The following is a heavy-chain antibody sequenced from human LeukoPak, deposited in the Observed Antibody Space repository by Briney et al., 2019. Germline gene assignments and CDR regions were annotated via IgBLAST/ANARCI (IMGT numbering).Heavy chain of an antibody. Sequence: SVKVSCKASGGTFSSYAISWVRQAPGQGLEWMGRIIPILGIANYAQKFQGRVTITTDESTSTAYMELSSLRSEDTAVYYCARGDGSGSYYYYYMDVWGKGTTVTVSS. CDR3: ARGDGSGSYYYYYMDV. J-gene: IGHJ6*03. V-gene: IGHV1-69*04. CDR2: IIPILGIA. D-gene: IGHD3-10*01. CDR1: GGTFSSYA.